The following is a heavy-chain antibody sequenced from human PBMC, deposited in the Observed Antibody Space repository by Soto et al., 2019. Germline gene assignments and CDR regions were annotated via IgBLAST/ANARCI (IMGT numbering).Heavy chain of an antibody. CDR2: IIPIFGTA. CDR3: ARSPWELQAGMDV. V-gene: IGHV1-69*13. J-gene: IGHJ6*02. D-gene: IGHD1-26*01. Sequence: SVKVSCKASGGTFSSYAISWLRQAPGQGLEWMGGIIPIFGTANYAQKFQGRVTITADESTSTAYMELSSLRSEDTAVYYCARSPWELQAGMDVWGQGTTVTVSS. CDR1: GGTFSSYA.